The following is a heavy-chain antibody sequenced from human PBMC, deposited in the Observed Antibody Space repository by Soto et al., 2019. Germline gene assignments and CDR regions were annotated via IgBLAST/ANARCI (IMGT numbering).Heavy chain of an antibody. CDR3: ARGASSVDTSFDY. D-gene: IGHD5-18*01. CDR2: INPNSGGT. V-gene: IGHV1-2*04. Sequence: ASVKVSCKASGYTFTGYYMHWVRQAPGQGLEWMGWINPNSGGTNYAQKFQGWVTMTRDTSISTAYMELSRLRSDDTAVYYCARGASSVDTSFDYCGQGTLVTVSS. CDR1: GYTFTGYY. J-gene: IGHJ4*02.